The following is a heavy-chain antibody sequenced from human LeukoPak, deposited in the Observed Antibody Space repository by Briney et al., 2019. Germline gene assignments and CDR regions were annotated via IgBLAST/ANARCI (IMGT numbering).Heavy chain of an antibody. Sequence: SETLTLTCTVSGGSISSYYWSWVRQPPGKGLEWIGLIYYSGGTNYNPSLKSRVTISVDTSKNQFSLKLRSVTAADTAVYYCGRVGAAHPSDYGGYYYFDYWGQGNLVTVSS. V-gene: IGHV4-59*08. J-gene: IGHJ4*02. CDR2: IYYSGGT. CDR1: GGSISSYY. D-gene: IGHD4-23*01. CDR3: GRVGAAHPSDYGGYYYFDY.